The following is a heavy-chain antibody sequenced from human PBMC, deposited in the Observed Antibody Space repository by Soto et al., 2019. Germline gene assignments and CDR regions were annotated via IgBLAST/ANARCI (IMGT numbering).Heavy chain of an antibody. J-gene: IGHJ4*02. CDR1: GFTFSDYS. D-gene: IGHD3-22*01. V-gene: IGHV3-21*01. CDR3: ASHPRDNSGYWYYFDY. CDR2: ITSSSSYI. Sequence: EVQLVESGGGLVKPGGSLRLSCAASGFTFSDYSMNWVRQAPGKGLEWVSSITSSSSYIYYADSLKGRFTISRDNAKNSLYLRMNCLRAEDTAVYYCASHPRDNSGYWYYFDYWGQGTLVTVSS.